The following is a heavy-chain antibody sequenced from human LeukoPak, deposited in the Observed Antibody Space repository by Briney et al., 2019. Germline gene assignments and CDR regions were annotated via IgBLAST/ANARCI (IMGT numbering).Heavy chain of an antibody. D-gene: IGHD6-19*01. CDR2: ISPDGSSA. J-gene: IGHJ4*02. V-gene: IGHV3-74*01. CDR1: GFTFSSYW. Sequence: PGGSLRLSCAASGFTFSSYWMHWVRQAPGKGLVWVSRISPDGSSALYADSVKGRFTISRDNAKNTLYLQMNSLRGEDTAVYYCAKVSVWPRCHFDYWGQGTLVPVFS. CDR3: AKVSVWPRCHFDY.